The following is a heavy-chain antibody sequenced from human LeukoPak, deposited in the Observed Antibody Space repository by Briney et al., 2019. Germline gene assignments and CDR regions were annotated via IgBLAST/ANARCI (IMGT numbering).Heavy chain of an antibody. CDR3: ARGGMVDLDY. D-gene: IGHD1-26*01. J-gene: IGHJ4*02. V-gene: IGHV4-34*01. Sequence: SETLSLTCAVYGGSFSGYYWSWIRQPPGKGLEWMGEINHSGSTNYNPSLKSRVTISVDTSKNQFSLKLSSVTAADTAVYYCARGGMVDLDYWGQGTLVTVSS. CDR2: INHSGST. CDR1: GGSFSGYY.